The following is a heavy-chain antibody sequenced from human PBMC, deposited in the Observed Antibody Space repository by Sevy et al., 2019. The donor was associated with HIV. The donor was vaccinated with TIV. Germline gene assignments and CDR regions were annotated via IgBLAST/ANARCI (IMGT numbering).Heavy chain of an antibody. Sequence: GGSLRLSCAASGFTFSNFEMNWVRQAPGKGLEWISYITSSGSTIYYADSVRGRFTSSRDNAKNSLFLQMNSLRAEDTAVYYCARATYYYDSSGPYYFDYWGQGTLVTVSS. J-gene: IGHJ4*02. CDR2: ITSSGSTI. CDR3: ARATYYYDSSGPYYFDY. D-gene: IGHD3-22*01. V-gene: IGHV3-48*03. CDR1: GFTFSNFE.